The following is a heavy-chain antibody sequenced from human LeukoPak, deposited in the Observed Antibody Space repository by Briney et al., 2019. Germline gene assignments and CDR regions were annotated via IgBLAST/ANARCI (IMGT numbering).Heavy chain of an antibody. V-gene: IGHV3-66*03. CDR3: AKDRCSNGIGCLYYYMDV. J-gene: IGHJ6*03. D-gene: IGHD2-8*01. CDR1: GFTVSSNS. Sequence: GGSLRLSCTVSGFTVSSNSMSWVRQAPGKGLEWVSFIYSGTIHYSDSVKGRFTISRDNSENILYLQMNSLRAEDTAVYYCAKDRCSNGIGCLYYYMDVWGKGTTVTMSS. CDR2: IYSGTI.